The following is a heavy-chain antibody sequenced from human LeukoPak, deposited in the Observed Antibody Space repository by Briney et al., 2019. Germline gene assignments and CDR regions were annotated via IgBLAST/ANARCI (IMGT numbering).Heavy chain of an antibody. CDR1: GGSFSGYY. V-gene: IGHV4-59*01. D-gene: IGHD6-13*01. Sequence: SETLSLTCAVYGGSFSGYYWSWIRQPPGKGLEWIGYIYYSGSTNYNPSLKSRVTISVDTSKNQFSLKLSSVTAADTAVYYCAGSGAAAGTFYYYYYGMDVWGQGSTVTVSS. J-gene: IGHJ6*02. CDR3: AGSGAAAGTFYYYYYGMDV. CDR2: IYYSGST.